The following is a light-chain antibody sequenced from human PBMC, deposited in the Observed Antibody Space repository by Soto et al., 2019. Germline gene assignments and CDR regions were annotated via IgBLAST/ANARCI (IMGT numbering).Light chain of an antibody. CDR3: QQGYSLPVT. Sequence: DIQMTQSPSSLSASEGDRVTITCRASQSINRQVNWYQQKPGRAPKLLIYGASNLQSDAPSRFSGSGSGTDFTLTVRDLQPEDFATYYCQQGYSLPVTFGQGTRLEIK. J-gene: IGKJ5*01. V-gene: IGKV1-39*01. CDR1: QSINRQ. CDR2: GAS.